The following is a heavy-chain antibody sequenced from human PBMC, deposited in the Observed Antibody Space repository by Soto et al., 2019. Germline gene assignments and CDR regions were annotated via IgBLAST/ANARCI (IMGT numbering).Heavy chain of an antibody. CDR1: GFTFSSYA. Sequence: GGSLRLSCAASGFTFSSYAMSWVRQAPGKGLEWVSAISGSGGSTYYADSVKGRFTISRDNSKNTLYLQMNSLRAEDTAVYYCAKIAAAKPLERPRPVYYYYGMDVWGQGTTVTVSS. CDR2: ISGSGGST. CDR3: AKIAAAKPLERPRPVYYYYGMDV. J-gene: IGHJ6*02. D-gene: IGHD6-13*01. V-gene: IGHV3-23*01.